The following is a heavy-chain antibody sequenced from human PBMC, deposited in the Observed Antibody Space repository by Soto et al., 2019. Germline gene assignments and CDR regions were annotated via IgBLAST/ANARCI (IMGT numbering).Heavy chain of an antibody. CDR1: GGSISSGDYY. J-gene: IGHJ5*02. CDR2: IYYSGST. D-gene: IGHD2-2*03. Sequence: SETLSLTCTVSGGSISSGDYYWSWIRQPPGKGLEWIGYIYYSGSTYYNPSLKSRVTISVDTSKNQFSLKLSSVTAADTAVYYWAIEGGYCSSSSCLGIDPWGQGTLVTVSS. CDR3: AIEGGYCSSSSCLGIDP. V-gene: IGHV4-30-4*01.